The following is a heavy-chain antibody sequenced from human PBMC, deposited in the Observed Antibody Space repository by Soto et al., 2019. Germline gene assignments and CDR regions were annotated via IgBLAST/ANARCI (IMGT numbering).Heavy chain of an antibody. V-gene: IGHV4-39*01. CDR3: ARXKWTYYDSSGYYRYFDY. CDR2: IYYSGST. CDR1: GGSISSSSYY. D-gene: IGHD3-22*01. J-gene: IGHJ4*02. Sequence: SETLSLTCTVSGGSISSSSYYWGWIRQPPGKGLEWIGSIYYSGSTYYNPSLKSRVTISVDTSKNQFSLKLSSVTAADTAVYYCARXKWTYYDSSGYYRYFDYWGPGTLVTVSS.